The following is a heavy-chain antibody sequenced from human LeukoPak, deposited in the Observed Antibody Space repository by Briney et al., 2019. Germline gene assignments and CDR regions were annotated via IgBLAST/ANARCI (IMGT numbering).Heavy chain of an antibody. D-gene: IGHD1-1*01. Sequence: GGSLRLSCAASGFTFSDYYMSWIRQAPGKGLEWVSYISSSGSTIYYADSVKGRFTISRDDSQNTLYLQMNSLRAEDTAVYYCAKGAYDWNYWGQGTLVTVSS. CDR1: GFTFSDYY. CDR3: AKGAYDWNY. V-gene: IGHV3-11*01. J-gene: IGHJ4*02. CDR2: ISSSGSTI.